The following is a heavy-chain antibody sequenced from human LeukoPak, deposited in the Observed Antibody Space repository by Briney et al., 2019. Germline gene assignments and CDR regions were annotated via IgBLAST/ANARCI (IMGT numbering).Heavy chain of an antibody. D-gene: IGHD5-18*01. CDR2: ISAYNGNT. CDR3: ARDSNTARGAFDI. CDR1: GYTFTSYD. Sequence: ASVKVSCKASGYTFTSYDINWVRQATGQGLEWMGWISAYNGNTNYAQKLQGRVTMTTDTSTSTAYMELRSLRSDDTAVYYCARDSNTARGAFDIWGQGTMVTVSS. J-gene: IGHJ3*02. V-gene: IGHV1-18*01.